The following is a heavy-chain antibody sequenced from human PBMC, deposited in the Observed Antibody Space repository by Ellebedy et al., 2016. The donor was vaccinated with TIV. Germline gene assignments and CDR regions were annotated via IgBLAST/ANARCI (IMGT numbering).Heavy chain of an antibody. V-gene: IGHV1-69*05. CDR3: ASSNNIAAVDGS. D-gene: IGHD6-13*01. CDR2: IIPIFGTA. CDR1: GGTFSSYA. J-gene: IGHJ5*02. Sequence: ASVKVSCKASGGTFSSYAISWVRQAPGQGLEWMGGIIPIFGTANYAQKFQGRVTMTRDTSTSTVYMELSSLRSGDTAVYFCASSNNIAAVDGSWGQGTLITVSS.